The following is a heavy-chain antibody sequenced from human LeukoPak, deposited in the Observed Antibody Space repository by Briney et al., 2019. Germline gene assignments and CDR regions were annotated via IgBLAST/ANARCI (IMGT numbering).Heavy chain of an antibody. CDR2: INSDGSRT. D-gene: IGHD5-18*01. CDR1: GFTFSRNW. CDR3: AGGYSYGYYYFDY. Sequence: GGSLRLSCAASGFTFSRNWMHWVRQAPGKGLVWVSGINSDGSRTNYADSVKGRFTISRDNAKNTLYLQMNSLRVEDTAVYCCAGGYSYGYYYFDYWGQGTLVTVSS. V-gene: IGHV3-74*01. J-gene: IGHJ4*02.